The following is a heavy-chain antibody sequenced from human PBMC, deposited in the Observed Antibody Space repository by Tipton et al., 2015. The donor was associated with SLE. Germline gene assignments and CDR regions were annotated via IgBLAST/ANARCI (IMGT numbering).Heavy chain of an antibody. V-gene: IGHV4-59*01. Sequence: TLSLTCTVSGGSISSYYWSWIRQPPGKGLEWIGYIYYSGSTNYNPSLKSRVTISVDTSKNQFSLKLSSVTAAGTAVYYCARVGSAVAGPAKSPGGFDYWGQGTLVTVSS. CDR2: IYYSGST. CDR3: ARVGSAVAGPAKSPGGFDY. J-gene: IGHJ4*02. D-gene: IGHD6-19*01. CDR1: GGSISSYY.